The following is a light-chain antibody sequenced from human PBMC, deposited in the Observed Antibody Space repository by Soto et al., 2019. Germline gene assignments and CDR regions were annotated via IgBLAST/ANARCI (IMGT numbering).Light chain of an antibody. Sequence: QSALTQPASVSGSPGQSITISCTGTSSDVVFYNLVSWYQQHPGKAPKLMIYEGSKRPSGVSTRFSGSKSGNTASLTISGLQAEDEADYYCCSYAGTNTYLFGTAIKLTVL. CDR2: EGS. J-gene: IGLJ1*01. CDR3: CSYAGTNTYL. V-gene: IGLV2-23*01. CDR1: SSDVVFYNL.